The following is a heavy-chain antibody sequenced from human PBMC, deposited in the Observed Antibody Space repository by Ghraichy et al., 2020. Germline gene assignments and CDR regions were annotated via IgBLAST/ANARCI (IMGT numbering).Heavy chain of an antibody. V-gene: IGHV4-61*01. CDR3: ARDRGETVSELDY. Sequence: SETLSLTCTVSGGSVSSGSYYWSWIRQPPGKGLEWIGYIYYSGSTNYNPSLKSRVTISVDTSKNQFSLKLSSVTAADTAVYYCARDRGETVSELDYWGQGTLVTVSS. CDR1: GGSVSSGSYY. D-gene: IGHD3-10*01. CDR2: IYYSGST. J-gene: IGHJ4*02.